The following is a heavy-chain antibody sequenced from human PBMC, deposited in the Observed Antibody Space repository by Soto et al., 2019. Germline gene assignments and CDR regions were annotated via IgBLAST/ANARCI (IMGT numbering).Heavy chain of an antibody. CDR1: GFTFSSYA. CDR3: AKDFLAAAGTRGPSWFDP. Sequence: GGSLRLSCAASGFTFSSYAMSWVRQAPGKGLEWVSAISGSGGSTYYADSVKGRFTISRDNSKNTLYLQMNGLRAEDTAVYYCAKDFLAAAGTRGPSWFDPWGQGTLVTVSS. D-gene: IGHD6-13*01. CDR2: ISGSGGST. V-gene: IGHV3-23*01. J-gene: IGHJ5*02.